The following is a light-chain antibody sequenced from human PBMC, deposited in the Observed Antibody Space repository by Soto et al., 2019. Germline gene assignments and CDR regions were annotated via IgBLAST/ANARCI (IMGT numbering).Light chain of an antibody. CDR1: QGIRDA. CDR2: SAS. V-gene: IGKV1-17*01. Sequence: DIPMTQSPSSLSASVGDRVTITCRASQGIRDALGWYQQKPGKVPKRLIYSASSLQNEVPSRFSGSGSETVFTLTISSLQPEDFATYFCLQHSDYPFTFGQGTRLEI. CDR3: LQHSDYPFT. J-gene: IGKJ2*01.